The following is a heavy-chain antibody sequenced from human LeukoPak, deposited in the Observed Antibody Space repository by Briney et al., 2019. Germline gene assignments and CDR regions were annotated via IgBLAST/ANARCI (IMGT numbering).Heavy chain of an antibody. J-gene: IGHJ4*02. CDR1: GFTFSSYE. Sequence: GGSLRLSCAASGFTFSSYEMNWVRQAPGKGLEWVSYISSSGSTIYYADSVKGRFTISRDNAKNSLYLQMNSLRAEDTAVYYCARVINYYETGVDYWGQGTLVTVSS. V-gene: IGHV3-48*03. CDR3: ARVINYYETGVDY. CDR2: ISSSGSTI. D-gene: IGHD3-22*01.